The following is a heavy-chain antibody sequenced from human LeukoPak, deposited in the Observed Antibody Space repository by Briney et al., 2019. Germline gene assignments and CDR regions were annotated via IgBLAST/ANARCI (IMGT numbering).Heavy chain of an antibody. J-gene: IGHJ3*02. CDR2: ISSSGSTI. V-gene: IGHV3-48*03. CDR3: AREANRDGYNSDHAFDI. Sequence: PGGSLRLSCAASGFTFNSYEMNWVRQAPGKGLEWVSYISSSGSTIYYADSVKGRFTISRDNAKNSLYLQMNSLRDEDTAVYYCAREANRDGYNSDHAFDIWGQGTMVTVSS. CDR1: GFTFNSYE. D-gene: IGHD5-24*01.